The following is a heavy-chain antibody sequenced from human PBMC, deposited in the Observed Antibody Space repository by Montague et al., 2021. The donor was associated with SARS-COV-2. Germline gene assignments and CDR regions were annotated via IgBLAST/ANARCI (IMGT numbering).Heavy chain of an antibody. CDR3: ARVPPVGPTAGTSDY. V-gene: IGHV4-4*02. CDR1: GDSINSGDW. Sequence: SETLSLTCTVSGDSINSGDWWSWRRQAPGRGLEFIGVIHNSGGTNYNPSLRSRVTMSVDKSTNQYSLSLSAVTAADTAVYYWARVPPVGPTAGTSDYWGLGPLVAVSS. CDR2: IHNSGGT. J-gene: IGHJ4*02. D-gene: IGHD1-1*01.